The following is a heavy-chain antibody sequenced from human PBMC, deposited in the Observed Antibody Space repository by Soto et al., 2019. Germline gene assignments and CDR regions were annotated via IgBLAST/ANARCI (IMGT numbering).Heavy chain of an antibody. CDR3: EREGSQVLSHGMGG. D-gene: IGHD2-8*01. Sequence: ASVKVSCKASGFSLTGYYFNWIRAAPGQGLEWLGWIDPNTRGTTYAQKFQGRVTLTWDTSINTAYMELSSLRTHTTAIYYCEREGSQVLSHGMGGWGQGTSVTVSS. CDR2: IDPNTRGT. CDR1: GFSLTGYY. V-gene: IGHV1-2*02. J-gene: IGHJ6*02.